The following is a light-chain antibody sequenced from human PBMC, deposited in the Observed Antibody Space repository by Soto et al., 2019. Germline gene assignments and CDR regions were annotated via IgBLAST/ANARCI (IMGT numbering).Light chain of an antibody. Sequence: QSALTQPASVSGSPGQSITISCTGTSSDVGSYNLVSWYQQHPGKAPKLMIYEVSKRPSGVSNRFSGSKSGNTASLTISGLQAEDEGDYYWCSYAGSSTFRVFGGGTKVTVL. CDR3: CSYAGSSTFRV. CDR1: SSDVGSYNL. J-gene: IGLJ3*02. CDR2: EVS. V-gene: IGLV2-23*02.